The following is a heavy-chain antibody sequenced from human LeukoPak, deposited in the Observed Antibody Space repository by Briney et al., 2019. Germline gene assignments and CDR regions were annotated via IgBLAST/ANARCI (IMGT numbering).Heavy chain of an antibody. Sequence: KPSETLSLTCTVSGGSISGYYWSWIRQPPGKGPEWIGHIYYSGSTNYNPSLKSRVTLSLDTSKNQFSLKLSSVTAADTAVYYCARDVEGAHFDYWGQGTLVTVSS. CDR3: ARDVEGAHFDY. CDR1: GGSISGYY. J-gene: IGHJ4*02. D-gene: IGHD1-26*01. V-gene: IGHV4-59*01. CDR2: IYYSGST.